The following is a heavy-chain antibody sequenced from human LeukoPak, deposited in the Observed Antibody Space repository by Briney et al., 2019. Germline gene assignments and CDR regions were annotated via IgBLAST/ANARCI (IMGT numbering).Heavy chain of an antibody. CDR2: INPNSGGT. V-gene: IGHV1-2*02. Sequence: ASVKVSCKASGYTFTGYYMHWVRQAPGQGLEWMGWINPNSGGTNYAQKFQGRVTMTRDTSISTAYMELSRLRSDDTTVYYCARVASSGWGDSQDFDYWGQGTLVTVSS. CDR1: GYTFTGYY. CDR3: ARVASSGWGDSQDFDY. D-gene: IGHD6-19*01. J-gene: IGHJ4*02.